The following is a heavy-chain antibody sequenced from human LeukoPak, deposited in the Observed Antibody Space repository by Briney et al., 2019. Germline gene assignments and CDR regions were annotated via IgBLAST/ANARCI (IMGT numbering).Heavy chain of an antibody. V-gene: IGHV4-34*01. J-gene: IGHJ3*02. CDR3: ARAADYGGNPNAFDS. Sequence: SETLSLTCAVYGGSFSGYYWSWIRQPPGKGLEWIGEINHSGSTNYNPSLKSRVTISVDTSKNQFSLKLSSVTAADTAVYYCARAADYGGNPNAFDSGGQGTMVTVS. D-gene: IGHD4-23*01. CDR2: INHSGST. CDR1: GGSFSGYY.